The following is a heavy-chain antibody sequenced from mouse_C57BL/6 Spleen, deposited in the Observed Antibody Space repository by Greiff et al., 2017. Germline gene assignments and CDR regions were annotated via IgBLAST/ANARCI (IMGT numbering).Heavy chain of an antibody. J-gene: IGHJ3*01. D-gene: IGHD2-2*01. CDR1: GYTFTDYN. Sequence: EVQLKESGPELVKPGASVKMSCKASGYTFTDYNMHWVKQSHGKSLEWIGYINPNNGGTSYNQKFKGKATLTVNKSSSTAYMELRSLTSEDSAVYYCAHGYAAWFAYWGQGTLVTVSA. CDR3: AHGYAAWFAY. V-gene: IGHV1-22*01. CDR2: INPNNGGT.